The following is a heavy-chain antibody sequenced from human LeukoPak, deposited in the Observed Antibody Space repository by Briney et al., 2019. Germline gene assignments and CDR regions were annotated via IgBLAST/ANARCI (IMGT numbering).Heavy chain of an antibody. J-gene: IGHJ5*02. V-gene: IGHV3-23*01. D-gene: IGHD4-17*01. Sequence: PGGSLRLSCAASGFTFNNYGMNWVPQAPGKGLEWVVGISGSGGGANYADSVRGRFIISRANSKNTLFLQMNGLGAEDTAVYFCAKDDLMNTVSDVRNWFDAWGQGTRVIVSS. CDR3: AKDDLMNTVSDVRNWFDA. CDR1: GFTFNNYG. CDR2: ISGSGGGA.